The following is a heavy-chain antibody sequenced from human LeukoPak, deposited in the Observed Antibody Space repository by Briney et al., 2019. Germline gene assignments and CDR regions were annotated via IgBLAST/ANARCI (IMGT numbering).Heavy chain of an antibody. J-gene: IGHJ3*02. Sequence: GGSLRLSCAASGFTFSSYSMNRVRQAPGKGLERVSSISSSSSYIYHSDSVKGRFTISRDNAKNSLYLQMNSLRAEDTAVYYCARDHIKVHQWELLPLDAFDIWGQGTMVTVSS. D-gene: IGHD1-26*01. CDR1: GFTFSSYS. CDR2: ISSSSSYI. CDR3: ARDHIKVHQWELLPLDAFDI. V-gene: IGHV3-21*01.